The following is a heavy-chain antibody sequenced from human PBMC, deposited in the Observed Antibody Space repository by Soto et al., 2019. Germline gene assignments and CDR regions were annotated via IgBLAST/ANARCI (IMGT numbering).Heavy chain of an antibody. CDR3: ARDLQGRDY. V-gene: IGHV3-33*01. Sequence: QVQLVESGGGVVQPGRSLRLSCAASGFTFSSYGMHWVRQAPGKGLEWVAVIWYDGSNKYYADSVKGRFTISRDNSKNTLYLQMNSLRAEDTAVYYSARDLQGRDYWGQGTLVTVSS. J-gene: IGHJ4*02. CDR1: GFTFSSYG. CDR2: IWYDGSNK.